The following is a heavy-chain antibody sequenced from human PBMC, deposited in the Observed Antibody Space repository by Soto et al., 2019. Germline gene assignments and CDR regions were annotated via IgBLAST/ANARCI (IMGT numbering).Heavy chain of an antibody. D-gene: IGHD3-3*01. Sequence: GGSLRLSCAASGFTFSSYAMSWVRPAPGKGLEWVSAISGSGGSTYYADSVKGRFTISRDNSKNTLYLQMDSLRAEDTAVYYCAKVSEITIFGVVTSTIYFDYCGQGTLVTVSS. J-gene: IGHJ4*02. CDR3: AKVSEITIFGVVTSTIYFDY. CDR1: GFTFSSYA. CDR2: ISGSGGST. V-gene: IGHV3-23*01.